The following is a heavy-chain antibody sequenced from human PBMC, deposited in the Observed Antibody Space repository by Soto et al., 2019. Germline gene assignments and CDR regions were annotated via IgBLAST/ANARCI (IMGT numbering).Heavy chain of an antibody. CDR2: INHSGST. V-gene: IGHV4-34*01. CDR3: ARHPSDFWFDP. CDR1: GGSFSGYY. D-gene: IGHD2-21*02. Sequence: SETLSLTCAVYGGSFSGYYWTWIRQPPGTGLEWIGEINHSGSTNYNPSLKSRVTVSVDTSKNQFSLKLSSVTAADTAVYYCARHPSDFWFDPWGQGTLVTVSS. J-gene: IGHJ5*02.